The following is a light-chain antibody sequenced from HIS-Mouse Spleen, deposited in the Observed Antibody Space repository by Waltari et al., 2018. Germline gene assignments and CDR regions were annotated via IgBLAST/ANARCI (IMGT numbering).Light chain of an antibody. J-gene: IGLJ2*01. Sequence: SYELTQPPSVSVTPGQTARITCSGDALPKQYSYWYQQKPGQPPVLVIYKDSERPSGIPERFSGSNSGNTATLTISRVEAGDEADYYCQVWDSSSDHVVFGGGTKLTVL. CDR1: ALPKQY. CDR3: QVWDSSSDHVV. V-gene: IGLV3-25*02. CDR2: KDS.